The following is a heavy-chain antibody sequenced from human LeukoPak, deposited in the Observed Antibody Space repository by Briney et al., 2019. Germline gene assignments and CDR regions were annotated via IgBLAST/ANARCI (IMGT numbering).Heavy chain of an antibody. V-gene: IGHV4-4*07. J-gene: IGHJ4*02. CDR3: ARESTVAGTARYLDS. CDR2: IYTSGST. Sequence: SETLSLTCVVYGGSFRGYYWTWVRQPAGKGLEWIGRIYTSGSTNYSPSLKSRVTMSVDTSKNEFSLKLKSVTAADTAVYYCARESTVAGTARYLDSWGQGTLVTVSS. CDR1: GGSFRGYY. D-gene: IGHD6-6*01.